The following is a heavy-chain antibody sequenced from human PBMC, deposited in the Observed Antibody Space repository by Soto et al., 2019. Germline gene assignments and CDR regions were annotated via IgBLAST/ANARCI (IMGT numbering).Heavy chain of an antibody. Sequence: GGSLRLSCAASGFTFSSYWMSWVRQAPGKGLEWVANIKQDGSEKYYVDSVKGRFTISRDNAKHSLYLQMNSLRAEDPAVYYCAREDTAMVNYYYYYGMDVWGQGTTVTVSS. V-gene: IGHV3-7*03. CDR3: AREDTAMVNYYYYYGMDV. D-gene: IGHD5-18*01. J-gene: IGHJ6*02. CDR1: GFTFSSYW. CDR2: IKQDGSEK.